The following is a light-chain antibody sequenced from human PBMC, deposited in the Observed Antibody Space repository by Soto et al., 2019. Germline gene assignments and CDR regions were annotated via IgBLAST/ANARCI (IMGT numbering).Light chain of an antibody. CDR3: QQYKNGHYT. CDR2: LTS. Sequence: IVMTQSPATLSVSPGERATLSCRASQSVSNNLAWYQQKPGQAPRLLMYLTSNRATDIPARVSGSGSETEFTLTISSLQSDDSAVYYCQQYKNGHYTFGQGTKLEIK. CDR1: QSVSNN. V-gene: IGKV3-15*01. J-gene: IGKJ2*01.